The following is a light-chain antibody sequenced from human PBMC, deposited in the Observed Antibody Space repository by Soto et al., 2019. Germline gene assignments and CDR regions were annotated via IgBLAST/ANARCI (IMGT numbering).Light chain of an antibody. Sequence: DIQLTQSPSFLSASVGDRVTITCRASQGISSYLAWYQQKPGKAPKLLIYAASTLQSGVPSRFSGSGSGTEFTLTIRSLQPEDFATYYCQQLNSYPLTFGPGTKVDI. J-gene: IGKJ3*01. CDR2: AAS. V-gene: IGKV1-9*01. CDR1: QGISSY. CDR3: QQLNSYPLT.